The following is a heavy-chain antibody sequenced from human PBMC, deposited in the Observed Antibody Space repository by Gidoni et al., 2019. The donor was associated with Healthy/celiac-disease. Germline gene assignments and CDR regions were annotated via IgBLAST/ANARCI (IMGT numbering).Heavy chain of an antibody. J-gene: IGHJ4*02. CDR3: AKDEATVTPVMSYFDY. CDR1: GFTFSSYG. V-gene: IGHV3-30*18. CDR2: ISYDGSNK. Sequence: QVQLVESGGGVVQPGRSLRLSCAASGFTFSSYGMHWVRQAPGKGLEWVAVISYDGSNKYYADSVKGRFTISRDNSKNTLYLQMNSLRAEDTAVYYCAKDEATVTPVMSYFDYWGQGTLVTVSS. D-gene: IGHD4-17*01.